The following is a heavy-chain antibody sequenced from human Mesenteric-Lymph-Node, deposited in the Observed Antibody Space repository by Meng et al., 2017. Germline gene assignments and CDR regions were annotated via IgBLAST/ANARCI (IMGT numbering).Heavy chain of an antibody. Sequence: GVPLAHLTTASSLNHVLSLISLCPCRRCLGWIREPPGKALEWLALIYWNDDKRYSPSLKSRLTITKDTSKNQVVLTMTNMDPVDTATYYCAHAHQEHQYSSIWYRICGDAFDILGQGTMVTVSS. D-gene: IGHD6-13*01. CDR3: AHAHQEHQYSSIWYRICGDAFDI. J-gene: IGHJ3*02. CDR1: LISLCPCRRC. CDR2: IYWNDDK. V-gene: IGHV2-5*01.